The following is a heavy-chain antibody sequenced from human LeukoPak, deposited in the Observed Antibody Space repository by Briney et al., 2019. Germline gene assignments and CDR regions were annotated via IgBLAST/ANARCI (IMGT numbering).Heavy chain of an antibody. V-gene: IGHV3-11*01. CDR1: GFTFSDYY. J-gene: IGHJ4*02. CDR2: ISSSGSTM. CDR3: ARDLHRYCSGGSCPDY. Sequence: GGSLGLSCAASGFTFSDYYMSWIRQAPGKGLEWVSYISSSGSTMYYADSVKGRFTISRDNAKNSLYLQMNSLRAEDTAVYYCARDLHRYCSGGSCPDYWGQGTLVTVSS. D-gene: IGHD2-15*01.